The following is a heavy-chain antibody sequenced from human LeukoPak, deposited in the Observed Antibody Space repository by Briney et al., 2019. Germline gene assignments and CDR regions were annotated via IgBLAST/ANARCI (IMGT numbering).Heavy chain of an antibody. V-gene: IGHV4-59*08. CDR3: ARQRAACSGGSCYWDY. CDR1: GGSITSYY. Sequence: SETLSLTCTVSGGSITSYYWSWIRQPPGKGLEWIGYIYYSGSTNYNPSLKSRLTISLDTSKNQFSLKLSSVTAADTAVYYCARQRAACSGGSCYWDYWGQGTLVTVSS. J-gene: IGHJ4*02. D-gene: IGHD2-15*01. CDR2: IYYSGST.